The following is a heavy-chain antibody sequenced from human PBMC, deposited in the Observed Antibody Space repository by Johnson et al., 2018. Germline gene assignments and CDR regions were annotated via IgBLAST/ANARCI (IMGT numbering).Heavy chain of an antibody. D-gene: IGHD3-3*01. CDR2: IIPIFGTA. V-gene: IGHV1-69*05. Sequence: QVQLVQSGAEVKKXGSSVKVXCKASGGTFSNFAISWVRQAPGHGLEWMGGIIPIFGTAKSAQKFQGRVTMARDTSTSTVYMELSSLRSEDTAVYYCAILRITLFGVHNHYGMDVWGQGTTVTVSS. J-gene: IGHJ6*02. CDR1: GGTFSNFA. CDR3: AILRITLFGVHNHYGMDV.